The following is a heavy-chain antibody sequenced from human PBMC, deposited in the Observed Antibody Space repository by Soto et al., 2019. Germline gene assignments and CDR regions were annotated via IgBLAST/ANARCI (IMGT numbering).Heavy chain of an antibody. J-gene: IGHJ4*02. V-gene: IGHV1-69*13. CDR2: ITPLFGTP. D-gene: IGHD3-22*01. CDR3: ARQFDYDTSGYYYAY. CDR1: GGTFNKYA. Sequence: SVKVSCKASGGTFNKYAIDWVRQAPGQGLEWMGGITPLFGTPNYAQRFQGRVTISADEVTSTAYMELRSLRSDDTGVYYCARQFDYDTSGYYYAYWGQGTLVTVSS.